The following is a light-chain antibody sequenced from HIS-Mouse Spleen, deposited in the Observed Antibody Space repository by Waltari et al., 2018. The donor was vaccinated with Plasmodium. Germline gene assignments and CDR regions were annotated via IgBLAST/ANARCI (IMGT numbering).Light chain of an antibody. CDR1: NIGSKN. Sequence: SYELTQPLSVSVALGQTARITCGGNNIGSKNVHWYQQKPGQAPVLVIYRDSNRPSGIPELVSGSNSGNTATLTISRAQAGDEADYYCQVWDSSTANVVFGGGTKLTVL. J-gene: IGLJ2*01. CDR3: QVWDSSTANVV. V-gene: IGLV3-9*01. CDR2: RDS.